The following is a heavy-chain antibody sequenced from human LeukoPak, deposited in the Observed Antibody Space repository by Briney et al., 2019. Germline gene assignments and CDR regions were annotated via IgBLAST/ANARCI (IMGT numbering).Heavy chain of an antibody. CDR2: IYSSGTT. V-gene: IGHV4-61*02. CDR1: GASINSVNYY. CDR3: AQLRSFYFDP. D-gene: IGHD4-17*01. Sequence: SETLSLTCTVSGASINSVNYYWTWVRQPAGKGLEWIGRIYSSGTTSYNPSLKSRVTISLNMSEHQFSLQLSSVAAADTAVYYCAQLRSFYFDPWGRGILVIVSS. J-gene: IGHJ5*02.